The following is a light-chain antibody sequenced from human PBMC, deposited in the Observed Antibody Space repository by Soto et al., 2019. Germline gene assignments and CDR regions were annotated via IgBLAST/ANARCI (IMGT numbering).Light chain of an antibody. V-gene: IGLV1-44*01. CDR2: SNN. J-gene: IGLJ2*01. Sequence: QSVLTQPPSASGTPGQRVTISCSGGSSNIGSNTVNWYQQLPGTAPNLLIYSNNQRPSGVPDRFSGSKSGTSASLAISGLQSEDEAHYYCAAWDDSLKAVVFGGGTKVTLL. CDR1: SSNIGSNT. CDR3: AAWDDSLKAVV.